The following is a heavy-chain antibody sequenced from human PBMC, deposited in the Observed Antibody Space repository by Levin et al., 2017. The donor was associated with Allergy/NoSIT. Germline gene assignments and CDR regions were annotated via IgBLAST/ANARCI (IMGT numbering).Heavy chain of an antibody. CDR1: GGTFSSYA. CDR2: IIPIFGTA. V-gene: IGHV1-69*13. J-gene: IGHJ6*03. Sequence: ASVKVSCKASGGTFSSYAISWVRQAPGQGLEWMGGIIPIFGTANYAQKFQGRVTITADESTSTAYMELSSLRSEDTAVYYCARGQVVPAANPNSHDYYMDGWGKGTTVTVSS. D-gene: IGHD2-2*01. CDR3: ARGQVVPAANPNSHDYYMDG.